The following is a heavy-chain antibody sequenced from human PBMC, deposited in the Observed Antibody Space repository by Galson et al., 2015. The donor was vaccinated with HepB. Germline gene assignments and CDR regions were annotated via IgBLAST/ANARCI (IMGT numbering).Heavy chain of an antibody. D-gene: IGHD2-15*01. CDR3: ARFNGGKAGVDY. V-gene: IGHV3-53*01. CDR2: VYSGGSS. J-gene: IGHJ4*02. CDR1: GFTVSSNY. Sequence: SLRLSCAASGFTVSSNYMTWVRQAPGKGLEWVSVVYSGGSSYYADSVKGRFTISRDSSKNTLYLQMNSLRAEDTAAYYCARFNGGKAGVDYWGQGTLVTVSS.